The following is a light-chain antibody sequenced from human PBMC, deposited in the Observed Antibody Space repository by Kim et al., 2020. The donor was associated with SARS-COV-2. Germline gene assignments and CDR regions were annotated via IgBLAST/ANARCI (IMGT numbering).Light chain of an antibody. CDR3: QTWGTGIVV. J-gene: IGLJ2*01. Sequence: WVKPTCTRSSGPSSYDVAWHQQRPEKGPRYLMKLNSDGSHSKGDGIPDRFSGSSSGAERYLTISSLQSEDEADYYCQTWGTGIVVFGGGTQLTVL. CDR1: SGPSSYD. CDR2: LNSDGSH. V-gene: IGLV4-69*01.